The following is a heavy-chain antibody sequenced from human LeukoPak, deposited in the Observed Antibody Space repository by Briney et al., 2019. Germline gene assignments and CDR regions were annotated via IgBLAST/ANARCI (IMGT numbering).Heavy chain of an antibody. D-gene: IGHD6-19*01. CDR2: ISSSSSYI. V-gene: IGHV3-21*01. Sequence: GGSLRLSCAASGFTFSSYSMNWVRQAPGKGLEWVSSISSSSSYIYYADSVKGRFTISRDNAKNSLYLQMNSLRAEDTAVYDCARDQWDSSGWYNYYYYMDVWGKGTTVTVSS. J-gene: IGHJ6*03. CDR3: ARDQWDSSGWYNYYYYMDV. CDR1: GFTFSSYS.